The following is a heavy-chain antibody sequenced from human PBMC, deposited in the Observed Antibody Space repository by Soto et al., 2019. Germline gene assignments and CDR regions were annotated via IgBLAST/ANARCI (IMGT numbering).Heavy chain of an antibody. J-gene: IGHJ4*02. Sequence: QVQLVQSGAEVKKPGSSVKVSCKASGGTFSSYAISWVRQAPGQGLEWMGGIIPIFGTANYAQKFQGRVTLTADESTSSASLALGSLGSEDTAVYYCARCWYLLRWGQRSLVTVSS. CDR1: GGTFSSYA. V-gene: IGHV1-69*12. CDR2: IIPIFGTA. CDR3: ARCWYLLR. D-gene: IGHD6-13*01.